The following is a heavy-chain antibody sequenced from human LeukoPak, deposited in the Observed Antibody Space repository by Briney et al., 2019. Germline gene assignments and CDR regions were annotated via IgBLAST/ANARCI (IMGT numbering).Heavy chain of an antibody. V-gene: IGHV4-59*01. D-gene: IGHD6-19*01. Sequence: SETLSLTCTVSRGSISSYYWSWIRQPPGKGLEWIGYVSYSGNTNYNPSLNSRVTISVDSSKNQFSLKLTSVTAADTAMYYCARGSSAWAYNWFDPWGQGTLVTISS. CDR3: ARGSSAWAYNWFDP. CDR2: VSYSGNT. J-gene: IGHJ5*02. CDR1: RGSISSYY.